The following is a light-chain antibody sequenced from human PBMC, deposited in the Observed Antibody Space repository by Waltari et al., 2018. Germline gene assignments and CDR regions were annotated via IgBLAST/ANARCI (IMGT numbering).Light chain of an antibody. J-gene: IGKJ1*01. CDR1: QIIDTW. Sequence: DIQMTQSPSPLSASVGDRVTITCRASQIIDTWLAWYQQKPGKAPKLLIFKASTLETGVPSRFSGSGSGTEFTLTISSLQPDDFATYYCQQYSNLWTFGQGTRVDI. CDR2: KAS. CDR3: QQYSNLWT. V-gene: IGKV1-5*03.